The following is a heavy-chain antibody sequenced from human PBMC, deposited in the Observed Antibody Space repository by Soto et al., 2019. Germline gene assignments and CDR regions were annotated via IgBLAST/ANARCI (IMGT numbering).Heavy chain of an antibody. J-gene: IGHJ4*02. CDR2: IYYSGST. Sequence: TSETLALTCTVSGGSISSGGYYWSWIRQHPGKGLEWIGYIYYSGSTYYNPSLKSRVTISVDTSKNQFSLKLSSVTAADTAVYYCARQEYSGYDYEGYFFDFWGQGTLVTGSS. V-gene: IGHV4-31*03. CDR3: ARQEYSGYDYEGYFFDF. D-gene: IGHD5-12*01. CDR1: GGSISSGGYY.